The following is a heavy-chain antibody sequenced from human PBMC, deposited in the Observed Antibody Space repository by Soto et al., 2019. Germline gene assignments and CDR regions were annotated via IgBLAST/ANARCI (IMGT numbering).Heavy chain of an antibody. V-gene: IGHV3-49*03. J-gene: IGHJ4*02. CDR2: IRSKAYGGTT. CDR1: GFTFGDYA. CDR3: TRAEGGYYDFWSGSTTDDFDY. D-gene: IGHD3-3*01. Sequence: SLRLACTASGFTFGDYAISWFRQAPVKVLEWVGFIRSKAYGGTTEYAASVKGRFTISRDYSKSIAYLQMNSLKTEDTAVYYCTRAEGGYYDFWSGSTTDDFDYWGQGTLVTVSS.